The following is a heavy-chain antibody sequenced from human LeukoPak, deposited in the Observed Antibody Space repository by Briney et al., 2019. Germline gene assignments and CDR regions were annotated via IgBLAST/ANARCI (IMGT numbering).Heavy chain of an antibody. J-gene: IGHJ4*02. V-gene: IGHV4-59*01. D-gene: IGHD6-19*01. CDR1: GGSISSYY. Sequence: SESLSLTCTVSGGSISSYYGSWIRQPPGKGLEWIGYIYYSGSTNFNPSLKSRVTISVDTSKNQFSLKLSSVTAADTAVYYCASNTPSGWFDYWGQGTLVTVSS. CDR2: IYYSGST. CDR3: ASNTPSGWFDY.